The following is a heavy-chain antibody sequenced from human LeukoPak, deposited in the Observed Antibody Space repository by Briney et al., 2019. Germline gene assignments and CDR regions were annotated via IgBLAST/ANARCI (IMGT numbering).Heavy chain of an antibody. CDR1: GYTFTGYY. CDR3: ARSPRLQLGGSYY. CDR2: INPNSGGT. V-gene: IGHV1-2*02. D-gene: IGHD5-24*01. J-gene: IGHJ4*02. Sequence: GASVKVSCKASGYTFTGYYMHWVRQAPGQGLAWMGWINPNSGGTNYAQKFQGRVTMTRDTSISTAYMELSRLRSDDTAVYYCARSPRLQLGGSYYWGQGTLVTVSS.